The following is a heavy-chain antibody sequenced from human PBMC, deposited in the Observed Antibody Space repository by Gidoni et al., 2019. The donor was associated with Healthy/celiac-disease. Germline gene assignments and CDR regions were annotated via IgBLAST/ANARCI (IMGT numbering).Heavy chain of an antibody. CDR2: ISSSSSYI. CDR3: ASPTYCSGGSCPVGY. V-gene: IGHV3-21*01. J-gene: IGHJ4*02. Sequence: VQLVESGGGLVTPGGSLRLSCAASGLTFSSYSMNWVRQAPGKGLEWVSSISSSSSYIYYADSVKGRFTISRDNAKNSLYLQMNSLRAEDTAVYYCASPTYCSGGSCPVGYWGQGTLVTVSS. D-gene: IGHD2-15*01. CDR1: GLTFSSYS.